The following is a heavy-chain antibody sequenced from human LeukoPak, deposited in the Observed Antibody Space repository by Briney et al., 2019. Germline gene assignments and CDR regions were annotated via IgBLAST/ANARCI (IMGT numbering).Heavy chain of an antibody. Sequence: GASVKVSCKASGYTFTRYGISWVRRAPGQGLEWMGWISAYNGNTNYAQKLQGRVTMTTDTSTSTAYMELRSLRSDDTAVYYCARDLGPYYYDSSGYFLPSFDYWGQGTLVTVSS. V-gene: IGHV1-18*01. CDR3: ARDLGPYYYDSSGYFLPSFDY. D-gene: IGHD3-22*01. J-gene: IGHJ4*02. CDR2: ISAYNGNT. CDR1: GYTFTRYG.